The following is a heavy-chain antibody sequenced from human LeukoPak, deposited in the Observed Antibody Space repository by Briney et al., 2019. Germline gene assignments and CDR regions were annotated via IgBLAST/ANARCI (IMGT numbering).Heavy chain of an antibody. D-gene: IGHD3-9*01. CDR2: ISSGSSTI. CDR3: LLPGYLFDF. V-gene: IGHV3-48*02. J-gene: IGHJ4*02. CDR1: GFTFSSYG. Sequence: GGSLRLSCAASGFTFSSYGMNWLRQAPGKGLEWVSYISSGSSTIYYADSVKGRFTISRDNAKNSLYLQMNSLRDEDTAVYYCLLPGYLFDFWGPGTLVTVSS.